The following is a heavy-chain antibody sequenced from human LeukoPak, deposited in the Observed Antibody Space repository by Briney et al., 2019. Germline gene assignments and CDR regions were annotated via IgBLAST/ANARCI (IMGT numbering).Heavy chain of an antibody. D-gene: IGHD1-26*01. CDR1: GYTFTTYG. V-gene: IGHV1-18*01. CDR2: ISAYNGNT. Sequence: GASVKVSCKASGYTFTTYGVTWVRQAPGQGLEWMGWISAYNGNTNYAQKFQGRVTMTEDTSTDTAYMELSSLRSEDTAVYYCATGTKDSGSYPSWGQGTLVTVSS. CDR3: ATGTKDSGSYPS. J-gene: IGHJ4*02.